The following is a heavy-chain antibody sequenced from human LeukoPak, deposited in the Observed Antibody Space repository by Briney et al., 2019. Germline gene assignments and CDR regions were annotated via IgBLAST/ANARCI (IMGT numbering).Heavy chain of an antibody. V-gene: IGHV3-23*01. CDR1: GFTFSSYG. J-gene: IGHJ4*02. CDR2: ISGSGGTT. D-gene: IGHD6-19*01. Sequence: GGSLRLSCEASGFTFSSYGMSWVRQAPGKGLEWVSGISGSGGTTYYGDSVQGRFTISRDNSKNTLFLHMSSLRAEDTAVYYCARDLAVAGARYFDYWAREPWSPSPQ. CDR3: ARDLAVAGARYFDY.